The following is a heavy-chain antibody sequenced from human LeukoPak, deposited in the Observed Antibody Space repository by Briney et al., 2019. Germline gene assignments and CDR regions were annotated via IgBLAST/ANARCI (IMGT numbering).Heavy chain of an antibody. CDR2: LYGGGAS. J-gene: IGHJ4*02. D-gene: IGHD6-13*01. Sequence: TGGSLRLSCAASGFTVSSNYMSWVRQAPGKGLELVSTLYGGGASFYTDSVKGRFTISRDNSKNTLYLQMNSLRAEDTAVYFCARASSIGAAGLFDYWGQGTLVTVSS. CDR3: ARASSIGAAGLFDY. CDR1: GFTVSSNY. V-gene: IGHV3-53*01.